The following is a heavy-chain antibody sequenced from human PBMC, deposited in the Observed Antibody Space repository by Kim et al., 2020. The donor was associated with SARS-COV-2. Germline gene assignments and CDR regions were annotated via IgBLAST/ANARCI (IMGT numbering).Heavy chain of an antibody. V-gene: IGHV4-39*01. CDR1: GGSISSSSYY. CDR3: ARHPTATVTTRPFDY. Sequence: SETLSLTCTVSGGSISSSSYYWGWIRQPPGKGLEWIGSIYYSGSTYYNPSLKSRVTISVDTSKNQFSLKLSSVTAADTAVYYCARHPTATVTTRPFDYWGQGTLVTVSS. D-gene: IGHD4-17*01. CDR2: IYYSGST. J-gene: IGHJ4*02.